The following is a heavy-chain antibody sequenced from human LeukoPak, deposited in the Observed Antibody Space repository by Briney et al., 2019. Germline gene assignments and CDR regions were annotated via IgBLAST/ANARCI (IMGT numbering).Heavy chain of an antibody. D-gene: IGHD4-17*01. Sequence: GGSLRLSCVASGFTFSIYSMNWVRQAPGKGLEWVSSIGGSSSSLYYAESVKGRFTISRDNARNSLYLQMNSLRAEDTAVYYCAKEAGQDFGALDAFDVWGQGTMVTVSS. CDR1: GFTFSIYS. CDR3: AKEAGQDFGALDAFDV. J-gene: IGHJ3*01. CDR2: IGGSSSSL. V-gene: IGHV3-21*01.